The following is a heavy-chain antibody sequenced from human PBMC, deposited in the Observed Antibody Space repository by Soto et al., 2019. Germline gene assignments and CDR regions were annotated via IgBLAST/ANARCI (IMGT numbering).Heavy chain of an antibody. CDR2: INHSGST. Sequence: QVQLQQWGAGLLKPSETLSLTCAVYGGSFSGYYWSWIRQPPGKGLEWIGEINHSGSTNYNPSLKSRVTISVDTSKNQFSLKLSSVTAADTAVYYCVRSPDREAAEYFQHWGQGTLVTVSS. V-gene: IGHV4-34*01. CDR3: VRSPDREAAEYFQH. CDR1: GGSFSGYY. J-gene: IGHJ1*01.